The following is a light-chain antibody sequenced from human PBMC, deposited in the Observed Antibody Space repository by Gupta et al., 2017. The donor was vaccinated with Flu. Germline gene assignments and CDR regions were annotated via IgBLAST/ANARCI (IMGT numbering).Light chain of an antibody. CDR3: QQRSNWPWA. CDR2: DAS. Sequence: EIVLTQSPAILSLSPGERATLSCRASQSVSSYLAWYQQKPGQALRLLIYDASNRATGIPARFSGSGSGTDFTLTISSLEPEDFAVYYCQQRSNWPWAFGQGTKVEIK. CDR1: QSVSSY. V-gene: IGKV3-11*01. J-gene: IGKJ1*01.